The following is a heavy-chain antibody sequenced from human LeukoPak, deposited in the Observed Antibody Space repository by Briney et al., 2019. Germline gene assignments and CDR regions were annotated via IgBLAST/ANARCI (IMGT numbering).Heavy chain of an antibody. J-gene: IGHJ3*02. V-gene: IGHV3-9*01. CDR2: INWNSGSI. CDR3: ARMYSGSYSAFDI. D-gene: IGHD1-26*01. Sequence: PGGSLRLSCAASGFTFDDYAMHWVRQAPGKGLEWVSGINWNSGSIGYADSVKGRFTISRDNANNSLYLQMNSLRAEDTAVYYCARMYSGSYSAFDIWGQGTMVTVSS. CDR1: GFTFDDYA.